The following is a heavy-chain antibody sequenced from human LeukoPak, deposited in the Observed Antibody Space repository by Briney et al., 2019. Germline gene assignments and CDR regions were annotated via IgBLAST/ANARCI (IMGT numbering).Heavy chain of an antibody. V-gene: IGHV4-61*02. D-gene: IGHD4-23*01. CDR2: IYTSGST. CDR3: ARGTRDYGGNSVDY. Sequence: SQTLSLTCTVSGGSISSGSYYWSWIRQPAGKGLEWIGRIYTSGSTNYNPSLKSRVTISVDTSKNQFSLKLSSVTAADTAVYYCARGTRDYGGNSVDYWGQGTLVTVSS. CDR1: GGSISSGSYY. J-gene: IGHJ4*02.